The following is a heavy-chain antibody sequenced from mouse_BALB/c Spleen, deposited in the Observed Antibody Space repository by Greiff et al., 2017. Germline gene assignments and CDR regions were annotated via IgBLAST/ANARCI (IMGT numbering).Heavy chain of an antibody. V-gene: IGHV1-4*02. D-gene: IGHD3-3*01. CDR1: GYTFTSYT. CDR2: INPSSGYT. Sequence: QVQLQQSAAELARPGASVKMSCKASGYTFTSYTMHWVKQRPGQGLEWIGYINPSSGYTEYNQKFKDKTTLTADKSSSTAYMQLSSLTSEDSAVYYCARWLGGYYAMDYWGQGTSVTVSS. J-gene: IGHJ4*01. CDR3: ARWLGGYYAMDY.